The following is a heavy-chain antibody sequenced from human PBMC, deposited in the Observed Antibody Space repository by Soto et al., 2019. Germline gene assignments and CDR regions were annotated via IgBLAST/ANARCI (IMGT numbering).Heavy chain of an antibody. D-gene: IGHD2-21*02. Sequence: EVQLVESGGGLVQPGGSLRLSCAASGFTFSSYWMSWVRQAPGKGLEWVANIKQDGSEKYYVDSVKGRFTISRDNAKNSLYLQMNSLRADDTAVYYCARDPSIVVVTAKTYYYYGMDVWGQGTTVTVSS. CDR3: ARDPSIVVVTAKTYYYYGMDV. V-gene: IGHV3-7*01. J-gene: IGHJ6*02. CDR1: GFTFSSYW. CDR2: IKQDGSEK.